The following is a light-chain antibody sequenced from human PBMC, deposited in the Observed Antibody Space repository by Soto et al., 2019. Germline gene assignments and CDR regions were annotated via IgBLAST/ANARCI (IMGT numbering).Light chain of an antibody. Sequence: DIQMTQSPSSLSASVGDRVTITCRASQRISTYLNWYQQKPGKATKLLIDGASSLQSGVPLRFSGSGSGTDFTLTISSLQPEDVATYYCQQSYTIPSTCGPGTKVGI. CDR2: GAS. J-gene: IGKJ3*01. CDR3: QQSYTIPST. V-gene: IGKV1-39*01. CDR1: QRISTY.